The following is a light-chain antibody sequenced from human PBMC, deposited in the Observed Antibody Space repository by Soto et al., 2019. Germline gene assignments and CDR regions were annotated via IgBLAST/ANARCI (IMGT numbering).Light chain of an antibody. V-gene: IGLV1-44*01. J-gene: IGLJ2*01. CDR3: AAWDDSLNGVV. CDR1: SSNIGSNT. CDR2: SNN. Sequence: QSVLTQPPSASGTPGQRVTSSCSGSSSNIGSNTVNWYQQLPGTAPKLLIYSNNQRPSGVPDRFSGSKSGTSASLAISGLQSEDEADYYCAAWDDSLNGVVFGGGTKLTV.